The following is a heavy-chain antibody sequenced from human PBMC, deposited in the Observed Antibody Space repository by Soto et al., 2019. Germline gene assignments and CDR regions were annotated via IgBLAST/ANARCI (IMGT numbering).Heavy chain of an antibody. J-gene: IGHJ4*02. Sequence: SETLSLTCTVSGGSVTNSSYYWGWIRQSPGKGLEWIGSVYYRGRSYSKSSVKSRVTISVDTSKSRFSLSLNSVTAADTAVYFCVSQRTTVPTQAYFDYWGPGALVTVSS. D-gene: IGHD4-17*01. V-gene: IGHV4-39*01. CDR3: VSQRTTVPTQAYFDY. CDR1: GGSVTNSSYY. CDR2: VYYRGRS.